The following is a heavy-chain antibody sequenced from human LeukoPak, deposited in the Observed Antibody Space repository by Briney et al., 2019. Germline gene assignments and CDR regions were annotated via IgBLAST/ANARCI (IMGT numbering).Heavy chain of an antibody. CDR2: ISSSGSTI. V-gene: IGHV3-11*01. Sequence: GGSLRLSCAASGFTFSDYYMSWIRQAPGKGLEWVSYISSSGSTIYYADSVKGRFTISRDNAKNSLYLQMNSLRAEDTAVYYCARAKDYVWGSYRHRTLDYWGQGTLVTVSS. D-gene: IGHD3-16*02. J-gene: IGHJ4*02. CDR1: GFTFSDYY. CDR3: ARAKDYVWGSYRHRTLDY.